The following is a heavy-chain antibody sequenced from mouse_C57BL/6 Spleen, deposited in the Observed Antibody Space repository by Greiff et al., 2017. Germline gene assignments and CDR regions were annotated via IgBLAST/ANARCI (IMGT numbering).Heavy chain of an antibody. CDR1: GYTFTDYE. D-gene: IGHD1-1*01. Sequence: VQLQQSGAELVRPGASVTLSCKASGYTFTDYEMHWVKQTPVHGLEWIGAIDPETGGTAYNQKFKGKAILTADKSSSTAYMELRSLTSEDSAVYYCTSSAYYGSSYGYFDVWGTGTTVTVSS. J-gene: IGHJ1*03. CDR2: IDPETGGT. V-gene: IGHV1-15*01. CDR3: TSSAYYGSSYGYFDV.